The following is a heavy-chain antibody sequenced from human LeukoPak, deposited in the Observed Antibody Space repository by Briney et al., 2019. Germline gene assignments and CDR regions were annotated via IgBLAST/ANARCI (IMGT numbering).Heavy chain of an antibody. CDR3: AREGVGGNWFDP. V-gene: IGHV4-39*02. Sequence: SETLSLSCSVSGGSISGTSYYWGWIRQPPGKGLEWIGSTYYSASTYYNPSLKSRVTISVDTSKNQFSLKLSSVTAADTAVYYCAREGVGGNWFDPWGQGTLVTVSS. CDR1: GGSISGTSYY. D-gene: IGHD3-10*01. J-gene: IGHJ5*02. CDR2: TYYSAST.